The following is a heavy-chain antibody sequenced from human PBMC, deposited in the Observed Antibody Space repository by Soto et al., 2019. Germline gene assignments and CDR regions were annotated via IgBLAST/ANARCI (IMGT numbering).Heavy chain of an antibody. D-gene: IGHD3-22*01. CDR2: ISYDGSNK. Sequence: LRLSCAASGFTFSSYVMHWVRQAPGKGLEWVAVISYDGSNKYYADSVKGRFTISRDNSKNTLYLQMNSLRAEDTAVYYCAKDQDSSGYYPDYWGQGTLVTVSS. J-gene: IGHJ4*02. CDR3: AKDQDSSGYYPDY. V-gene: IGHV3-30*18. CDR1: GFTFSSYV.